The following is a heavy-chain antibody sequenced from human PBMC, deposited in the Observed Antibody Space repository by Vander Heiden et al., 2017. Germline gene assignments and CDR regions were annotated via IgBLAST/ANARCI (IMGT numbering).Heavy chain of an antibody. CDR1: GGSISSSTYY. Sequence: QLQLQESGPGLVKPSETLSLTCTVSGGSISSSTYYWGWIRPAPGKGLEWIGSVYYSGSTYYNPSLKSRVTISVDTSKNQFSLKLSSVTATDTAVYYAAAYDTTGYDYFDYWGQGTLVTVSS. CDR3: AAYDTTGYDYFDY. CDR2: VYYSGST. V-gene: IGHV4-39*01. J-gene: IGHJ4*02. D-gene: IGHD3-22*01.